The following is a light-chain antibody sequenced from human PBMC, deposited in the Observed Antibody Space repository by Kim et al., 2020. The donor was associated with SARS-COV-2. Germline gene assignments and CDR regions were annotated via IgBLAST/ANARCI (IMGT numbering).Light chain of an antibody. CDR2: DAS. Sequence: WSPGERATLSCRASQNVRNYIAWYHQTPGRAPRLLMYDASNRATGVPARFSCSGSGTDFTLTISSLEPEDFGIYYCQQRGGWPLTFGGGTKVDIK. J-gene: IGKJ4*01. CDR3: QQRGGWPLT. V-gene: IGKV3-11*01. CDR1: QNVRNY.